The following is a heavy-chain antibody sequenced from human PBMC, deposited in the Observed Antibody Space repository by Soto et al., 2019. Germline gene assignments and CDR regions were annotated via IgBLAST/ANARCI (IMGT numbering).Heavy chain of an antibody. V-gene: IGHV1-69*06. CDR3: ARLRGSGGYDFPSYYYYGMDV. Sequence: QVQLVQSGAEVKKPGSSVKVSCKASGGTFSSYATSWVRQAPGQGLEWMGGLIPIFGTANYAQKFQGRVTITADKSTSTAYMELSSLRSEDTAVYYCARLRGSGGYDFPSYYYYGMDVWGQGTTVTVSS. J-gene: IGHJ6*02. D-gene: IGHD1-26*01. CDR1: GGTFSSYA. CDR2: LIPIFGTA.